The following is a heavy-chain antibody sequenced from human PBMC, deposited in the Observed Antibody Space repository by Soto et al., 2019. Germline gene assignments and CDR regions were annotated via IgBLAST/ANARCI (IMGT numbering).Heavy chain of an antibody. V-gene: IGHV3-30*18. CDR1: GFTFSSYG. J-gene: IGHJ4*02. Sequence: QVQLVESGGGVVQPGRSLRLSCAASGFTFSSYGMHWVRQAPGKGLEWVAVISYDGSNKYYADSVKGRFTISRDNSKKTLYLQMYSLRAEDTAVYYCAKTAYYYDSSGYFVNWGQGTLVTVSS. CDR2: ISYDGSNK. CDR3: AKTAYYYDSSGYFVN. D-gene: IGHD3-22*01.